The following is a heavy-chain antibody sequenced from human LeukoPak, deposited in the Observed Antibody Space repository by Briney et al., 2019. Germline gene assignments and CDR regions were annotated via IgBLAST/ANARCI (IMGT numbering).Heavy chain of an antibody. CDR2: IYHSGST. CDR1: GYSISSGYY. V-gene: IGHV4-38-2*01. Sequence: KPSETLSLTCAVSGYSISSGYYWGWIRQPPGKGLEWIGRIYHSGSTYYNPSLKSRVTISVDTSKNQFSLKLSSVTAADTAVYYCARLGHHDFWSGYYREYYYYYMDVWGKGTTVTVSS. CDR3: ARLGHHDFWSGYYREYYYYYMDV. J-gene: IGHJ6*03. D-gene: IGHD3-3*01.